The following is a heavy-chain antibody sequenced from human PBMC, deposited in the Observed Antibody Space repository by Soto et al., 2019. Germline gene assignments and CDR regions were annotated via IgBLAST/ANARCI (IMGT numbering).Heavy chain of an antibody. CDR3: AKVTPAAPHVDD. V-gene: IGHV3-23*04. J-gene: IGHJ4*02. D-gene: IGHD2-2*01. CDR1: GFTFSNYA. CDR2: ISGSGGGT. Sequence: EVHLVESGGGLEQPGRSLRLSCAASGFTFSNYAMSWVRQATGEGLEWVSHISGSGGGTHYADSVKGRVTISRDNSKNTLYLQMNSLRVEDTAVYYCAKVTPAAPHVDDWGQGTLVTVSS.